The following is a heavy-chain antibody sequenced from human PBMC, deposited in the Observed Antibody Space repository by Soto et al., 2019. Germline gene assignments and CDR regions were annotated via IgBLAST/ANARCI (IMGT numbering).Heavy chain of an antibody. CDR2: IYYSGST. CDR3: ARARYYDFWSGYSPSHFDY. D-gene: IGHD3-3*01. V-gene: IGHV4-59*01. J-gene: IGHJ4*02. CDR1: GGSISSYY. Sequence: PSETLSLTCTVAGGSISSYYWSWIRQPPGKGLEWIGYIYYSGSTNYNPSLKSRVTISVDTSKNQFSLKRSSVTAADTAVYYCARARYYDFWSGYSPSHFDYWGQGTLVTVSS.